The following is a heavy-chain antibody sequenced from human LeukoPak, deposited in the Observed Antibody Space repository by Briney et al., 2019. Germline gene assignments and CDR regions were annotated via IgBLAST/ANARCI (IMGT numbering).Heavy chain of an antibody. D-gene: IGHD6-13*01. Sequence: PSETLSLTCAVYGGSFSGYYWSWIRQPPGKGLEWIGEINHSGSTNYNPSLKSRVTISVDTSKNQFSLKLSSVTAADTAVYYCARGLRFRQQLQGRSFDPWGQGTLVTVSS. CDR2: INHSGST. CDR3: ARGLRFRQQLQGRSFDP. J-gene: IGHJ5*02. V-gene: IGHV4-34*01. CDR1: GGSFSGYY.